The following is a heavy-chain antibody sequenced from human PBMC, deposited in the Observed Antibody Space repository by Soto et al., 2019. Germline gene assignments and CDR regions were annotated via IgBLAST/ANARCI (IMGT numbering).Heavy chain of an antibody. Sequence: LETLSLPCTGTGGSISSYYWSWIRQPPGKGLEGMGYIYYSWSTNYTPSLKSRVTRSVDTSKNQSSLKLSSVTAADTAVYYCAREREDIVVVPAAMSGYYYYMDVWGKGTTVTVSS. CDR1: GGSISSYY. CDR3: AREREDIVVVPAAMSGYYYYMDV. CDR2: IYYSWST. V-gene: IGHV4-59*01. J-gene: IGHJ6*03. D-gene: IGHD2-2*01.